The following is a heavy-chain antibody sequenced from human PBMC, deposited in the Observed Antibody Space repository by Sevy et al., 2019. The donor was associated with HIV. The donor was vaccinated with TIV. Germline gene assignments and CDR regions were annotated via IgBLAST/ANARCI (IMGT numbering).Heavy chain of an antibody. Sequence: GGSLRLSCAASGFTFRRYDMHWVRQAPGRGLEWVAVFASHGNYKSFADFVRGRFTISRDNARNSLDLQMTSLRTEDTAVYYCARLQSCGGDCYYFDSWGQGALVTVSS. CDR2: FASHGNYK. CDR1: GFTFRRYD. V-gene: IGHV3-30-3*01. J-gene: IGHJ4*02. CDR3: ARLQSCGGDCYYFDS. D-gene: IGHD2-21*02.